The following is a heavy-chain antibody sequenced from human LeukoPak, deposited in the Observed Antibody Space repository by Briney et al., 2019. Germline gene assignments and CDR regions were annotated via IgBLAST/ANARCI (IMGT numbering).Heavy chain of an antibody. CDR1: GYTFTSYA. D-gene: IGHD1-1*01. CDR3: ARGGEGQPLDGFDY. J-gene: IGHJ4*02. V-gene: IGHV1-3*01. CDR2: INAGNGNT. Sequence: ASVKVSCKASGYTFTSYAMHWVRQAPGQRLEWMGWINAGNGNTKYSQKFQGRVTMTRDTSTSTVYMELSSLRSEDTAVYYCARGGEGQPLDGFDYWGQGTLVTVSS.